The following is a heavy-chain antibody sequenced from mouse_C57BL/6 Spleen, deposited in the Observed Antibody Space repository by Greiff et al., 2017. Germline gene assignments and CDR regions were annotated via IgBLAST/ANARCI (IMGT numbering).Heavy chain of an antibody. D-gene: IGHD2-1*01. J-gene: IGHJ4*01. V-gene: IGHV1-72*01. CDR3: ARYYGNYYYYAMDY. CDR1: GYTFTSYW. CDR2: IDPNSGGT. Sequence: QVQLKQSGAELVKPGASVKLSCKASGYTFTSYWMHWVKQRPGRGLEWIGRIDPNSGGTKYNEKFKSKATLTVDKPSSTAYMQLSSLTSEDSAVYDCARYYGNYYYYAMDYWGQGTSVTVSS.